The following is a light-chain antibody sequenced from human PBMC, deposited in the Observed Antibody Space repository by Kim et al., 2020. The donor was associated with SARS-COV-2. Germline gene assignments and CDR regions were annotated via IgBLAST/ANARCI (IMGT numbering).Light chain of an antibody. CDR3: QVWDSSSDHCV. Sequence: SYELTQPPSVSVAPGKTARITCGGNNIGSKSVHWYQQKPGQAPVLVIYYDCDRPSGIPERFSGSNSGNTATLTISRVEAGDEADYYCQVWDSSSDHCVFGTGTKVTVL. V-gene: IGLV3-21*04. J-gene: IGLJ1*01. CDR2: YDC. CDR1: NIGSKS.